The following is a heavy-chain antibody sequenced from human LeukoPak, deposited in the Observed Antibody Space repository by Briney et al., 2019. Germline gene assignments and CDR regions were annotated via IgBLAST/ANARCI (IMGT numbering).Heavy chain of an antibody. CDR3: ARERVMYYYGAGSPDY. J-gene: IGHJ4*02. CDR2: INSDGSST. CDR1: GFTFSRYW. V-gene: IGHV3-74*01. D-gene: IGHD3-10*01. Sequence: GGSLRLSCAASGFTFSRYWMHWVRQGPGKGLVWVSRINSDGSSTSYADSVKGRFTISRDSAKNTLYLQMNSLRAEDTAVYYCARERVMYYYGAGSPDYWGQGTLVTVSS.